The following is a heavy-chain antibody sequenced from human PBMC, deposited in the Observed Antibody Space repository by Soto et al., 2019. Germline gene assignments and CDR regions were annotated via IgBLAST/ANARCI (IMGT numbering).Heavy chain of an antibody. CDR3: TPAHPYYYDGSAYDH. CDR2: IKSKTDGGTI. CDR1: GFIFSNAW. Sequence: EVQLVESGGGLVKPGGSLRLSCAASGFIFSNAWMNWVRQAPGKGLEWVGSIKSKTDGGTIDYAATVKDTFTIPRDDSRNTDFLQMNSLKTENTAVYYCTPAHPYYYDGSAYDHWGAGTLVTVPS. J-gene: IGHJ4*02. D-gene: IGHD3-22*01. V-gene: IGHV3-15*07.